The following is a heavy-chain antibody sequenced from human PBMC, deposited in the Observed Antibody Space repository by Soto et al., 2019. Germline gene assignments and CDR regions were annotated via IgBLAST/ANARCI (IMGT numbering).Heavy chain of an antibody. D-gene: IGHD3-9*01. CDR2: IRGDGVTT. Sequence: EVRLVESGGDLVQRGGSLRLSCAASGFPFSSYWMHWVRHTPGKGLDWVARIRGDGVTTYYADSVTGRFTVSRDNAKNTLSLQINGLRAEDTAVYYCAREYYGLLTGYYADYWGQGTLVSVSS. CDR1: GFPFSSYW. J-gene: IGHJ4*02. CDR3: AREYYGLLTGYYADY. V-gene: IGHV3-74*01.